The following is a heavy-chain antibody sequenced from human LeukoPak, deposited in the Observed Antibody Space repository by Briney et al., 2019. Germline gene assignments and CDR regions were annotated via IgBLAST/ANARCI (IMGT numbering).Heavy chain of an antibody. CDR3: ARHDVLVGGFDP. CDR1: GGSISSYY. CDR2: IYYSGST. Sequence: SETLSLTCTVSGGSISSYYWSWIRQPPGKGLEWIGYIYYSGSTNYNPSLKSRVTVSVDTSKNQFSLKLSSVTAADTAVYYCARHDVLVGGFDPWGQGTLVTVSS. J-gene: IGHJ5*02. V-gene: IGHV4-59*08. D-gene: IGHD2-21*01.